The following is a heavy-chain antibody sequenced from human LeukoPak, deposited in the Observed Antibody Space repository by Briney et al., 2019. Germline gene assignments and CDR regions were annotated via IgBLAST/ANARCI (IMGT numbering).Heavy chain of an antibody. Sequence: SETLSLTCAVSGVSLSGYYWGWIRQTPGKGLEWIGEINHSGRTNYNPSLKSRVTISADTSKNQFSLELSSVTAADTAVYYCAREDIAAAEGFDYWGQGTLVTVSS. J-gene: IGHJ4*02. CDR3: AREDIAAAEGFDY. D-gene: IGHD6-13*01. CDR2: INHSGRT. CDR1: GVSLSGYY. V-gene: IGHV4-34*01.